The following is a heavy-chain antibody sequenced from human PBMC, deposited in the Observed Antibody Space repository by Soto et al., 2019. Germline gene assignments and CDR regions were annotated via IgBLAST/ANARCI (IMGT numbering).Heavy chain of an antibody. CDR2: ISSSSSTI. Sequence: EVQLVESRGGLVQPGGSLRLSGAASGFTFSSYSMNWVRQAPGKGLEWVSYISSSSSTIYYADSVKGRFTSSRDNAKNSLYLQMNSLRAEDTAVYYCARHLEGWGQGTLVTVSS. CDR3: ARHLEG. J-gene: IGHJ4*02. CDR1: GFTFSSYS. V-gene: IGHV3-48*01.